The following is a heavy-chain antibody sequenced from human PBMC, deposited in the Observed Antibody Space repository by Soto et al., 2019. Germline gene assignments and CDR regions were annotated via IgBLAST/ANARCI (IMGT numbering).Heavy chain of an antibody. V-gene: IGHV3-23*01. Sequence: EVQLLESGGGLVQPGGSLRLSCAASGFTFSSYAITWVRQAPGKGLEWVSVISGSGDRTYYADSVKGRFTISRDNSKNTLYLQMNSRRGEDTAVYYCASGRGRYFYYGMDVWGQGTTVTVSS. J-gene: IGHJ6*02. CDR1: GFTFSSYA. CDR2: ISGSGDRT. CDR3: ASGRGRYFYYGMDV. D-gene: IGHD1-26*01.